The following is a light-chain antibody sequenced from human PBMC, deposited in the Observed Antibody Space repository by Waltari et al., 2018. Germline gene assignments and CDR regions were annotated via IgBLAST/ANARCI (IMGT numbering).Light chain of an antibody. CDR3: KQYNNWPRT. CDR2: GAY. CDR1: QSVSSN. Sequence: EIVMTQSPATLSVSPGERATLSCRASQSVSSNLAWYQQKPGQAPRLLIYGAYTRGTGIPARFSGSGSGTEFTRTISILQSEDLAVYYGKQYNNWPRTFGGGTKVEIK. J-gene: IGKJ4*01. V-gene: IGKV3-15*01.